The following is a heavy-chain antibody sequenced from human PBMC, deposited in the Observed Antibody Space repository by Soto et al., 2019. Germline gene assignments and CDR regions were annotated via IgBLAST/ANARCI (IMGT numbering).Heavy chain of an antibody. Sequence: SATLSLTCAVTGDTINMNAWRTWIRQSPVKGLEWVGEIHHGGSVRYSPALDSRLTISLDTTESQFSLELRSVTAADTAVHYCTVARLRLKSWFTAWGGGSLVTVSS. D-gene: IGHD2-21*02. CDR1: GDTINMNAW. CDR2: IHHGGSV. J-gene: IGHJ5*02. CDR3: TVARLRLKSWFTA. V-gene: IGHV4-4*02.